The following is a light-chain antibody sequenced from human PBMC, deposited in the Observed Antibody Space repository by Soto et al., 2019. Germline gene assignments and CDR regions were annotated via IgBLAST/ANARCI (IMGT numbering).Light chain of an antibody. CDR2: DAS. Sequence: EIVLTQSPATLSLSPGERATLSCRASQSVSSYLAWYQQKPGQAPRLLISDASNRATGIPARFSGSGSGTDFTLTVSSLEPEDFGVYYCQQRRDWPLTFGGGTKVEI. CDR3: QQRRDWPLT. CDR1: QSVSSY. V-gene: IGKV3-11*01. J-gene: IGKJ4*01.